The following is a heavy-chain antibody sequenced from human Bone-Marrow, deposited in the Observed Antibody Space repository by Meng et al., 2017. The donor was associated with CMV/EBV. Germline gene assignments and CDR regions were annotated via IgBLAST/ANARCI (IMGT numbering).Heavy chain of an antibody. CDR2: INWNGGTT. CDR3: AKSPRRDGYNWYHYFDY. J-gene: IGHJ4*02. Sequence: GGSLTLSCSASGFTFDDYGVSWVRQAPGKGLEWVSGINWNGGTTGYADSVKGRFTISRDNAKNTLYLQMNSLRAEDTAVYYCAKSPRRDGYNWYHYFDYWGQGTLVTVSS. D-gene: IGHD5-24*01. CDR1: GFTFDDYG. V-gene: IGHV3-20*04.